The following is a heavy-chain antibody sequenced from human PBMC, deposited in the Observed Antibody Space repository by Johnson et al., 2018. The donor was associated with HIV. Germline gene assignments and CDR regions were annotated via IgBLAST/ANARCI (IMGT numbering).Heavy chain of an antibody. V-gene: IGHV3-20*04. Sequence: VQLVESGGGVVRPGGSLRLSCAASGFTFDDYGMSWVRQAPGKGLEWVSGINWNGGSTGYADSVKGRFTISRDNAKNSLSLQMNRLGTEDTALYYCAKDLSPNPRGGAFDIWGQGTMVTVSS. CDR1: GFTFDDYG. CDR2: INWNGGST. D-gene: IGHD4-23*01. J-gene: IGHJ3*02. CDR3: AKDLSPNPRGGAFDI.